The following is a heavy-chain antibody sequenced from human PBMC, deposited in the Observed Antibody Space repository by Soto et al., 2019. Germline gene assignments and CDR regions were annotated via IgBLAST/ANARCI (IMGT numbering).Heavy chain of an antibody. CDR3: ARALGYSSGGNYYYGMDV. D-gene: IGHD6-19*01. CDR2: IIPIFGTA. J-gene: IGHJ6*02. CDR1: GGTFSSYA. Sequence: GASVKVSCKASGGTFSSYAISWVRQAPGQGLEWMGGIIPIFGTANYAQKFQGRVTITADESTSTAYMELSSLRSEDTAVYYCARALGYSSGGNYYYGMDVWGQWTTVTVSS. V-gene: IGHV1-69*13.